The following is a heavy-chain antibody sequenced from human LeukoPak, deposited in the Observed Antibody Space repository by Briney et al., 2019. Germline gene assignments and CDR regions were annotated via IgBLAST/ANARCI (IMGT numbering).Heavy chain of an antibody. D-gene: IGHD3-16*01. Sequence: PGGSLRLSCAASGFSFSSYAMSWVRQAPGKGLEWVSGISGSDGSTYYADSVKGRFTISRDNSKNTLYLQMNSLRAEDMAVYYCAKDGGQGADYWGQGTLVSVSP. CDR2: ISGSDGST. CDR3: AKDGGQGADY. CDR1: GFSFSSYA. V-gene: IGHV3-23*01. J-gene: IGHJ4*02.